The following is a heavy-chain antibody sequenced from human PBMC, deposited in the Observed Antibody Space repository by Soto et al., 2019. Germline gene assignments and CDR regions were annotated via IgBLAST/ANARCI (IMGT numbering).Heavy chain of an antibody. CDR2: LWSDGSNE. V-gene: IGHV3-33*01. Sequence: PGGSLRLSCAASGFNFGLYGMHWVRQAPGKGLEWVAVLWSDGSNEQYIDSVKGRFTISRDNANKMLFLQMNSLRAEDTAVYFCAREAPVVPAVHNGLYYSDFWGQGTLVTVSS. J-gene: IGHJ4*02. D-gene: IGHD2-2*01. CDR3: AREAPVVPAVHNGLYYSDF. CDR1: GFNFGLYG.